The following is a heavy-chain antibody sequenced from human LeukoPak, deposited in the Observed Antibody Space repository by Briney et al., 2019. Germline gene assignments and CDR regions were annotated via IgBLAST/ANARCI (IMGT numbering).Heavy chain of an antibody. D-gene: IGHD3-9*01. CDR3: ARVQGLDYDILTGYYKGGHFDY. V-gene: IGHV4-34*01. CDR2: INHSGST. J-gene: IGHJ4*02. CDR1: GGSFSGYY. Sequence: SETLSLTCAVYGGSFSGYYWSWIRQPPGKGLEWIGEINHSGSTNYNPSLKSRVTISVDTSKNQFSLKLSSVTAADTAVYYCARVQGLDYDILTGYYKGGHFDYWGQGTLVTVSS.